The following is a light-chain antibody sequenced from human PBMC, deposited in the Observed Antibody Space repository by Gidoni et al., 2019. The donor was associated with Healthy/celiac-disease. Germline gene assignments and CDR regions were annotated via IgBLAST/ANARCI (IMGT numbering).Light chain of an antibody. CDR3: QQRSNWGGP. Sequence: EIVLTQSPATLSLSPGERATLSCRASQSVSSYLAWYQQKPGQAPRLLIYDASNRATGIPARFSGSGSGTDFTLPISSLEPEDFAVYYCQQRSNWGGPFGPGTKVDIK. CDR1: QSVSSY. V-gene: IGKV3-11*01. J-gene: IGKJ3*01. CDR2: DAS.